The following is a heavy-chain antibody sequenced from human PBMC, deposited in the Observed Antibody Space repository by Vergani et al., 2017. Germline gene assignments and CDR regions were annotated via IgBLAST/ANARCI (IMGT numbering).Heavy chain of an antibody. CDR1: GFTFSGSA. D-gene: IGHD1-26*01. J-gene: IGHJ5*02. CDR3: GRKQSPASLMDKPIDI. V-gene: IGHV3-73*02. Sequence: EVQLVESGGGLVQPGGSLTLSCAASGFTFSGSAMHWVRQTSGKGLEWIGRIRDKTYNYATAYAVSGKGRFIISRDDSKKTAYLQMNRLTIEDTAVYYCGRKQSPASLMDKPIDIWGQGTLVTVSS. CDR2: IRDKTYNYAT.